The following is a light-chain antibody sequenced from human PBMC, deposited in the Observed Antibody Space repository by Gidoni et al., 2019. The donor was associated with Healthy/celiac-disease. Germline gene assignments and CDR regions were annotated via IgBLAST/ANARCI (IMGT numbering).Light chain of an antibody. CDR1: SSNIGSNT. Sequence: QSVLTQPPSASGTPGQRVTISCSGSSSNIGSNTVNWYQQLPGTAPKLLIYSNNQRPSGVPDRFSGSKSGTSASLAISGLQSEDEADYYCAAWDDSLNGFYVFGTGTKVXV. CDR3: AAWDDSLNGFYV. V-gene: IGLV1-44*01. CDR2: SNN. J-gene: IGLJ1*01.